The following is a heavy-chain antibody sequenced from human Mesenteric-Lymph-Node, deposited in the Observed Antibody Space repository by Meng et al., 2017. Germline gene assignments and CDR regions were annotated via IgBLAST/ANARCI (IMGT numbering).Heavy chain of an antibody. Sequence: SETLSLTCSVSGYSIRSDYYWGWIRQPPGKGLEWIGTIYDSGITYYNPSLKSRVTISVDTSKNQFSLKLSSVTAADTAVYYCARVRFYYDSSGYKHDAFDIWGQGTMVTVSS. V-gene: IGHV4-38-2*02. D-gene: IGHD3-22*01. CDR1: GYSIRSDYY. J-gene: IGHJ3*02. CDR2: IYDSGIT. CDR3: ARVRFYYDSSGYKHDAFDI.